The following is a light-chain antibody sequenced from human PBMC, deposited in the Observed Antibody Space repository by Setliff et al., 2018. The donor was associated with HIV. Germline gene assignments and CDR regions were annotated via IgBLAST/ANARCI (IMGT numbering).Light chain of an antibody. J-gene: IGLJ1*01. CDR3: SSYTSSSPRYG. CDR2: EVS. Sequence: QSALTQPASVSGSPGQSITISCTGTSSDVGGYNYVSWYQQHPGKAPKLMIYEVSNRPSGVSDRFSGSKSGNTASLTISGLQTEDEADYFCSSYTSSSPRYGFGTGTKVTVL. CDR1: SSDVGGYNY. V-gene: IGLV2-14*01.